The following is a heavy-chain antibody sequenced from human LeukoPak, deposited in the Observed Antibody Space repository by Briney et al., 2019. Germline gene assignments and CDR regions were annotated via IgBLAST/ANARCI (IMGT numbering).Heavy chain of an antibody. CDR3: ARNYYGSGSYRLDY. CDR1: GYTFTSYG. J-gene: IGHJ4*02. V-gene: IGHV1-18*01. D-gene: IGHD3-10*01. CDR2: ISAYNGNT. Sequence: ASVKVSCKASGYTFTSYGISWVRQAPGQGLEWMGWISAYNGNTNYAQKPQGRVTMTTDTSTSTAYMELRSLRSDDTAVYYRARNYYGSGSYRLDYWGQGTLVTVSS.